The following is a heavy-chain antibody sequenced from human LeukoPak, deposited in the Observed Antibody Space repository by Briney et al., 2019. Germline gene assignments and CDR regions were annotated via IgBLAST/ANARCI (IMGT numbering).Heavy chain of an antibody. Sequence: PGGSLRLSCAASGFTFSSYAMRWVRQAPGKGLELVTAISGGGGSTYYADSVKGRFTISRAHSQNTLYLQMNSLRAEDTAVYYWPKVTRRRITMIALGYCSSDLGGRPTLLT. CDR3: PKVTRRRITMIALGYCSSDL. D-gene: IGHD3-22*01. V-gene: IGHV3-23*01. CDR2: ISGGGGST. CDR1: GFTFSSYA. J-gene: IGHJ2*01.